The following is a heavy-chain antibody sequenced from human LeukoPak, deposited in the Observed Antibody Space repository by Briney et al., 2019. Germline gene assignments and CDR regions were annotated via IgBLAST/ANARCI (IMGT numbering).Heavy chain of an antibody. J-gene: IGHJ5*02. Sequence: KASETLSLTCTVSGGSITSYYWSWIRQSAGKGLEWIGRIYITGRTTYNPSLKSLVTMSLDTSKNQFSLKLSSVTAADTAVYYCARDSGTTGEVKFDLWGQGTLVTVSS. D-gene: IGHD3-10*01. V-gene: IGHV4-4*07. CDR3: ARDSGTTGEVKFDL. CDR2: IYITGRT. CDR1: GGSITSYY.